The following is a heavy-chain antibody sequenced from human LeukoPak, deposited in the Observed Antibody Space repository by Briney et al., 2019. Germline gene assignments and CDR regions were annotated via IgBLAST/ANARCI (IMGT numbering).Heavy chain of an antibody. J-gene: IGHJ3*02. V-gene: IGHV3-21*01. CDR3: ASSDDSSGYPLDAFDI. CDR2: ISSSSSYI. Sequence: GGSLRLSCAASGSTFSSYSMNWVRQAPGKGLEWVSSISSSSSYIYYADSVKGRFTISRDNAKNSLYLQMNSLRAEDTAVYYCASSDDSSGYPLDAFDIWGQGTMVTVSS. D-gene: IGHD3-22*01. CDR1: GSTFSSYS.